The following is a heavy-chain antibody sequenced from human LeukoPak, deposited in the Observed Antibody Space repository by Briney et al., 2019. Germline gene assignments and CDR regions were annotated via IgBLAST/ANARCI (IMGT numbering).Heavy chain of an antibody. CDR2: IWYDGSNK. D-gene: IGHD5-18*01. Sequence: GGSQRLSCAASGFTFSSYGMHWVRQAPGKGLEWVAVIWYDGSNKYYADSVKGRFTISRDNSKNTLYLQMNSLRAEDTAVYYCARDLDVDTAMVTGGYWGQGTLVTVSS. J-gene: IGHJ4*02. CDR1: GFTFSSYG. CDR3: ARDLDVDTAMVTGGY. V-gene: IGHV3-33*01.